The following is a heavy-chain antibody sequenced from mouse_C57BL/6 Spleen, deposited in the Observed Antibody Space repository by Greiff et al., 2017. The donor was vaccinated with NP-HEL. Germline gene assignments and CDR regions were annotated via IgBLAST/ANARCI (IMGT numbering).Heavy chain of an antibody. CDR2: INPNNGGT. CDR3: ARGGGYGYSAWFAY. V-gene: IGHV1-26*01. J-gene: IGHJ3*01. CDR1: GYTFTDYY. D-gene: IGHD2-2*01. Sequence: EVQLQQSGPELVKPGASVKISCKASGYTFTDYYMNWVKQSHGKSLEWIGDINPNNGGTSYNQKFKGKATLTVDKSSSTAYMELRSLTSEDSAVYYCARGGGYGYSAWFAYWGQGTLVTVSA.